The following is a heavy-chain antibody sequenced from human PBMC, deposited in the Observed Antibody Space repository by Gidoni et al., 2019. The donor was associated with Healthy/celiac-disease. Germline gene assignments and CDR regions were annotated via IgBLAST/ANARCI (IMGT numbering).Heavy chain of an antibody. CDR1: GYSFTSYW. V-gene: IGHV5-51*01. CDR3: ARWIQLEHLYFDY. CDR2: ISPGYSDT. Sequence: EVQLVQSGAEVKKPGESVKISCKGSGYSFTSYWIGWVRQMPGKGLEWMGIISPGYSDTRYSPSFQGQVTISADKSISTAYLQWSSLKASDTAMYYCARWIQLEHLYFDYWGQGTLVTVSS. J-gene: IGHJ4*02. D-gene: IGHD5-18*01.